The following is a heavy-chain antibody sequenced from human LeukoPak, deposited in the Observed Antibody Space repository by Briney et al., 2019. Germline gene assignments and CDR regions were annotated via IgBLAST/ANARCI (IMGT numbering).Heavy chain of an antibody. CDR3: AREERYYYYMDV. D-gene: IGHD5-24*01. CDR2: ISRSSSTI. V-gene: IGHV3-48*01. J-gene: IGHJ6*03. CDR1: GFIFSSYS. Sequence: GGSLRLSCAASGFIFSSYSMNWVRQAPGKGLEWISHISRSSSTIYYADFVKGRFTISRDNAKNSLYLQMNSLRAEETAVYYCAREERYYYYMDVWGKGTTVTVSS.